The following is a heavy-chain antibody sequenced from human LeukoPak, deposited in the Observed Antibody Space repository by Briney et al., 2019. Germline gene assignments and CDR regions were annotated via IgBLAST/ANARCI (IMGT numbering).Heavy chain of an antibody. J-gene: IGHJ4*02. D-gene: IGHD3-22*01. V-gene: IGHV5-10-1*01. Sequence: GESLKISCKGSGYSFNSSWIGWVRQMPGKGLEWMGRIGPSDSYTNYSPSFQGHVTISVDKSITTAYLQWSSLKASDTAIYYCARLGNSGYYFDYWGQGTLVTVSS. CDR3: ARLGNSGYYFDY. CDR1: GYSFNSSW. CDR2: IGPSDSYT.